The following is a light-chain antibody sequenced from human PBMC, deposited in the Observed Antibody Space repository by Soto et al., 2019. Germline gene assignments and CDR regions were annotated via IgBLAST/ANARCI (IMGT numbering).Light chain of an antibody. CDR3: QQYDNWPSVT. V-gene: IGKV3-20*01. Sequence: EIVLTQSPGTLSLSPGEGATLSCRASQSVAGNYLAWYQHKPGQAPRVLIYASSSRATGVPDRFSGGGSETDFTLTISSLQSEDFAVYYCQQYDNWPSVTFGGGTQVEIK. CDR1: QSVAGNY. J-gene: IGKJ4*01. CDR2: ASS.